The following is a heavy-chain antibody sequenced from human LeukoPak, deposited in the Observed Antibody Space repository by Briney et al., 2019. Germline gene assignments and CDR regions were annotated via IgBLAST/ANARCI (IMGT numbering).Heavy chain of an antibody. CDR2: IIPIFGTA. D-gene: IGHD2-2*01. J-gene: IGHJ4*02. Sequence: SVKVSCKASGGTFSRYAISWVRQAPGQGLEWMGGIIPIFGTANYAQKFQGRVTITADESTSTAYMEVSSLRSEDTAVYYCARDFSTHHLPDYWGQGTLVTVSS. V-gene: IGHV1-69*13. CDR1: GGTFSRYA. CDR3: ARDFSTHHLPDY.